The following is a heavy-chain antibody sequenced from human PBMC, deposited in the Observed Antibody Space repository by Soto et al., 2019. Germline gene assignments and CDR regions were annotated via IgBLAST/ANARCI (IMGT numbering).Heavy chain of an antibody. V-gene: IGHV4-4*02. J-gene: IGHJ5*02. Sequence: QVQLQESAPGLVKPSGTLSLTCAVSGGSITSANWWTWVRQPPGGGLEWIGEISHIGNTNYKASLKSRVTMSVDKTKNDVSLKLTSVTAADTAVYYCARVLRGWFDPWGQGTPVTVSS. CDR1: GGSITSANW. CDR3: ARVLRGWFDP. CDR2: ISHIGNT.